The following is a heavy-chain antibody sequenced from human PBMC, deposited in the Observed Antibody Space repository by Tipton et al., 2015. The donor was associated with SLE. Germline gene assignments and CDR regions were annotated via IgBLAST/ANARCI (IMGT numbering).Heavy chain of an antibody. Sequence: GSLRLSCAASGFTFSSYSMNWVRQASGKGLEWVSYISSSSSTIYYADSVKGRFTISRDNAKNSLYLQMNSLRAEDTAVYYCARGPHYGSGSHYFDYWGQGTLVTVSS. CDR1: GFTFSSYS. D-gene: IGHD3-10*01. V-gene: IGHV3-48*01. CDR3: ARGPHYGSGSHYFDY. J-gene: IGHJ4*02. CDR2: ISSSSSTI.